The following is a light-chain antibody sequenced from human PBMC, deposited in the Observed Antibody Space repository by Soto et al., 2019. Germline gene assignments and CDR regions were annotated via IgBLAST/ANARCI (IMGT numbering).Light chain of an antibody. V-gene: IGKV3-11*01. CDR1: QSVGGS. J-gene: IGKJ1*01. CDR2: DAF. Sequence: EVVLTQSPATLSLSPGDRATLSCRASQSVGGSLGWYQKKPGQAPRLLIYDAFYRASGVPAKFSASGSGTDFTLTISSLEPEDFAVYYCQQRSNWPWTFGQGTNVDVK. CDR3: QQRSNWPWT.